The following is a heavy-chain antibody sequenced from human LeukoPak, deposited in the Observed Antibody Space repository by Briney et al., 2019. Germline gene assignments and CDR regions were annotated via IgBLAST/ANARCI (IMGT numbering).Heavy chain of an antibody. CDR2: INPSGGST. CDR3: ARDRWDGYYFDY. V-gene: IGHV1-46*01. Sequence: VASVKVSCKASGYTFTSYYMHWVRQAPGQGLEWMGIINPSGGSTSYAQKFQGRVTMTRDMSTSTVYMELSSLRSEDTAVYYCARDRWDGYYFDYWGQGTLVTVSS. CDR1: GYTFTSYY. D-gene: IGHD1-26*01. J-gene: IGHJ4*02.